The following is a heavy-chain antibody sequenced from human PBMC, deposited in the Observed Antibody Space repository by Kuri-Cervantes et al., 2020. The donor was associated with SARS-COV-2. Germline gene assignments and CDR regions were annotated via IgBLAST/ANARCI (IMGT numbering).Heavy chain of an antibody. D-gene: IGHD4-11*01. CDR2: ISYDGSNK. V-gene: IGHV3-30-3*01. J-gene: IGHJ6*02. CDR3: ARDGPTSYSNYYYYGMDV. CDR1: GFTFSSYA. Sequence: GESLKISCAASGFTFSSYAMHWVRQAPGKGLEWVAVISYDGSNKYYADSVKGRFTISRDNSKNTPYLQMNSLRAEDTAVYYCARDGPTSYSNYYYYGMDVWGQGTTVTVSS.